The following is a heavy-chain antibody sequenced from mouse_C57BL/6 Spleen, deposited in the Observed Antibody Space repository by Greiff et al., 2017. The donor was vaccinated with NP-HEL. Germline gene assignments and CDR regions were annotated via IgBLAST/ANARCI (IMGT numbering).Heavy chain of an antibody. Sequence: QVQLKQPGAELVRPGTSVKLSCKASGYTFTSYWMHWVKQRPGQGLEWIGVIDPSDSYTNYNQKFKGKATLTVDTSSSTAYMQLSSLTSEDSAVYYCARRLYEYDDYWGQGTTLTVSS. V-gene: IGHV1-59*01. D-gene: IGHD2-4*01. CDR2: IDPSDSYT. J-gene: IGHJ2*01. CDR3: ARRLYEYDDY. CDR1: GYTFTSYW.